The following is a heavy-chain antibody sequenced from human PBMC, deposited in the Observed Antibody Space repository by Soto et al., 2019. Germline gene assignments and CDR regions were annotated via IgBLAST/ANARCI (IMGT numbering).Heavy chain of an antibody. D-gene: IGHD6-13*01. CDR1: GFTFSSYG. V-gene: IGHV3-30*18. CDR2: ISYDGSNK. Sequence: QVQLVESGGGVVQPGRSLRLSCAASGFTFSSYGMHWVRQAPGKGLEWVAVISYDGSNKYYADSVKGRFTISRDNSKNTLYLQMSSLRAEDTAVYYCAKDIAAETWGQGTLVTVSS. J-gene: IGHJ4*02. CDR3: AKDIAAET.